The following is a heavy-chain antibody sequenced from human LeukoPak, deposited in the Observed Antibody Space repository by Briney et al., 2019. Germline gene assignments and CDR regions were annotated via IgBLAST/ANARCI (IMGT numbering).Heavy chain of an antibody. V-gene: IGHV3-30*02. D-gene: IGHD3-3*01. J-gene: IGHJ6*03. CDR1: GFTFSTYA. Sequence: PGGSLRLSCAASGFTFSTYAMHWVRQAPGKGLEWVASILNDGTNKNHVDSVKGRFTISRDNSKNTLFLQMDSLRPEDTAIYYCAKSWSAYYSYYTEVWGKGTTVTVSS. CDR2: ILNDGTNK. CDR3: AKSWSAYYSYYTEV.